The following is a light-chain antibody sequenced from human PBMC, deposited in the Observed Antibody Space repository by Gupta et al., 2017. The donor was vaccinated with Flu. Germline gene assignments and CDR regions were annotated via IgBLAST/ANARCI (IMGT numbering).Light chain of an antibody. J-gene: IGLJ1*01. CDR3: SSYAGSNNFV. CDR1: SSDVVGYNY. CDR2: EVT. V-gene: IGLV2-8*01. Sequence: QPALTQPPPASGSPGQSVRISSPATSSDVVGYNYVSWYQQHPDKAPNLMIYEVTKRPSGVPDRFSGSKSGNTASLTVSGLQTEDEADYYCSSYAGSNNFVFGTGTKVTVL.